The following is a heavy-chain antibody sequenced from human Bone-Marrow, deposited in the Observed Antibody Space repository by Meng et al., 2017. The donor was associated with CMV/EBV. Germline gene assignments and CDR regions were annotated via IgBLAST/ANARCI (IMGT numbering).Heavy chain of an antibody. CDR3: SPVVRPY. J-gene: IGHJ4*02. Sequence: GESLKISCAASGFTLSSYSMNWVRQAPGKGLEWVSYISSSSSTIYYADSVKGRFTISRDNAKNSLYLQMNGLRAEDTAVYYCSPVVRPYWGQGTLVTVSS. CDR2: ISSSSSTI. D-gene: IGHD2-21*01. V-gene: IGHV3-48*04. CDR1: GFTLSSYS.